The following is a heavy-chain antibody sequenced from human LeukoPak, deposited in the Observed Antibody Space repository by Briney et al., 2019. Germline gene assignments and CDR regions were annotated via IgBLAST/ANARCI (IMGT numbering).Heavy chain of an antibody. J-gene: IGHJ4*02. D-gene: IGHD2-15*01. CDR1: GGSINGYY. CDR3: AREGCSGGNCYAFDY. V-gene: IGHV4-59*01. CDR2: IYYSGST. Sequence: SETLSLTCTVSGGSINGYYWSWIRHPPGKGLEWIGYIYYSGSTNYNPSLKSRVTISVDTSKNQFSLKLSSVTAADTAVYYCAREGCSGGNCYAFDYWGQGTLVTVSS.